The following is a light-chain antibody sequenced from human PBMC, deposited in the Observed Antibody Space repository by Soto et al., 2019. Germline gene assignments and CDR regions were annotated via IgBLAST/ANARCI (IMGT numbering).Light chain of an antibody. CDR2: DAS. CDR1: QAINNY. Sequence: IQMTQSPSSLSASVGDRVTITCQASQAINNYLNWYQQKPGKPPKLLIYDASNLEAGVPSRFSGGGSGTDFTFSITSLQPEDVATYYCQQYESLPPLFGPGTTVQIK. CDR3: QQYESLPPL. V-gene: IGKV1-33*01. J-gene: IGKJ3*01.